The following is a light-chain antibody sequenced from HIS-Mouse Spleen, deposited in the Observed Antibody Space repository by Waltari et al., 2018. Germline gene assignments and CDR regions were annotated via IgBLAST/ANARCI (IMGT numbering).Light chain of an antibody. CDR1: SGFSVGDFC. CDR2: YHSDSNK. V-gene: IGLV5-52*01. J-gene: IGLJ3*02. CDR3: GTWHSNSKTHRV. Sequence: QPLLTQPSSHSASSGASVRLTFMLSSGFSVGDFCIRLYQLKPGNPPRYLLYYHSDSNKGQGSGVPSRFSGSNDASANAGILRISGLQPEDEADYYCGTWHSNSKTHRVFGGGTKLTVL.